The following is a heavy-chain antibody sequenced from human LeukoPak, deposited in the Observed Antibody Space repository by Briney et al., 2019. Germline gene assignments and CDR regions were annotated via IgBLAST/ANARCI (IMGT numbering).Heavy chain of an antibody. Sequence: ASVKVSCKASGYTFTDYYMHWVRQAPGQGLEWMGWINPNSGGTNYVQKFQGRVTMTRDTSISTAYMELSRLRSDDPAVYYWARETPATTVTSFDPWGQGTLVTVSS. V-gene: IGHV1-2*02. D-gene: IGHD4-17*01. CDR2: INPNSGGT. J-gene: IGHJ5*02. CDR3: ARETPATTVTSFDP. CDR1: GYTFTDYY.